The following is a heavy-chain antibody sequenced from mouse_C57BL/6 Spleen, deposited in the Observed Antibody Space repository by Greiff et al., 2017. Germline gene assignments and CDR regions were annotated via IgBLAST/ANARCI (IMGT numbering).Heavy chain of an antibody. V-gene: IGHV1-52*01. CDR2: IDPSDSET. CDR1: GYTFTSYW. J-gene: IGHJ2*01. Sequence: QVQLQQPGAELVRPGSSVKLSCKASGYTFTSYWMHWVKQRPIQGLEWIGNIDPSDSETHYNQKFKDKATLTVDKSASTAYMQLISLTSEDSAVYYCARGGYDDYLDYWGQGTTRTVSS. CDR3: ARGGYDDYLDY. D-gene: IGHD2-2*01.